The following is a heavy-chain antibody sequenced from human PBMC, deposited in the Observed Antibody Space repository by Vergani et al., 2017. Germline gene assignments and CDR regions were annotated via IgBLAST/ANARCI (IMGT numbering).Heavy chain of an antibody. CDR2: IIPIFGTA. Sequence: QVQLVQSGAEVKKPGSSVKVSCKASGGTFSSYAISWVRQAPGQGLEWMGGIIPIFGTANYAQKFQGRVTITADESTSTAYMGLSSLRAEDTAVYYCARKTVYSSGWHFDPWGQGPLVTVSS. D-gene: IGHD6-19*01. CDR1: GGTFSSYA. V-gene: IGHV1-69*01. J-gene: IGHJ5*02. CDR3: ARKTVYSSGWHFDP.